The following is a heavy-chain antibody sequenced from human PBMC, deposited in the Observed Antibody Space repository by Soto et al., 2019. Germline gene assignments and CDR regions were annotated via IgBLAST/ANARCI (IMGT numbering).Heavy chain of an antibody. Sequence: ASVKVSCKASGYTFTTYSIHWARQAPGKRLEWMGWINAGNGDTKYSQKFQGRVTFSRDTSASTAYMELSSLRSEDTAVYYCARDGYFGSGSYYYYFDYWGQGTLVTVSS. CDR1: GYTFTTYS. J-gene: IGHJ4*02. D-gene: IGHD3-10*01. V-gene: IGHV1-3*01. CDR3: ARDGYFGSGSYYYYFDY. CDR2: INAGNGDT.